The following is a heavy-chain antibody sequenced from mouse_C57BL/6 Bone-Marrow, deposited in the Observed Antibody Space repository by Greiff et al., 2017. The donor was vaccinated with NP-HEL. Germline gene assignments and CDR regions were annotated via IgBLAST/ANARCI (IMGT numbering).Heavy chain of an antibody. Sequence: VQLQQSGAELARPGASVKLSCKASGYTFTSYGISWVKQRTGQGLEWIGEIYPRSGNTYYNEKFKGKATLTADKSSSTAYMQLRSLTSEDSAVYFCARHYRRRDAMDYWGQGTSVTVSS. CDR3: ARHYRRRDAMDY. D-gene: IGHD2-14*01. V-gene: IGHV1-81*01. CDR1: GYTFTSYG. CDR2: IYPRSGNT. J-gene: IGHJ4*01.